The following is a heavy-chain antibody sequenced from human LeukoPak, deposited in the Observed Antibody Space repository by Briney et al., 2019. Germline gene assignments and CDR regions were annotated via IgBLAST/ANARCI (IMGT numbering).Heavy chain of an antibody. CDR2: IYSRGST. D-gene: IGHD1-1*01. CDR1: GASISSTTYY. V-gene: IGHV4-39*01. Sequence: SETLSLTCTVSGASISSTTYYWGWIRQPPGEGLEWIWTIYSRGSTYYNPSLKSRLTISVDTSENQFSLKLNSVTAADTAVYYCARLAGTPSSYYYYYYFAVWGKGTTVTVSS. CDR3: ARLAGTPSSYYYYYYFAV. J-gene: IGHJ6*03.